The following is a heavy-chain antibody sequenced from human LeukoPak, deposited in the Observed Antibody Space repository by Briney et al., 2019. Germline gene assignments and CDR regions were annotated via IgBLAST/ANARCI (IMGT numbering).Heavy chain of an antibody. CDR2: IYRGGGT. J-gene: IGHJ4*02. D-gene: IGHD3-22*01. V-gene: IGHV3-53*01. CDR3: ASTYDSHDLLTYYFDY. CDR1: GFTVSGNY. Sequence: PGGSLRLSCAASGFTVSGNYMSWVRQAPGKGLEWVSVIYRGGGTFYADSVKGRFTISRDNSKNTLYLQMNSLRVEDTAVYYCASTYDSHDLLTYYFDYWGQGTLVTVSS.